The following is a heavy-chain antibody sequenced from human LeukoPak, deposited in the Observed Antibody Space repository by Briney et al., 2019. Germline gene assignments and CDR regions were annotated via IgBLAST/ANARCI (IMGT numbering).Heavy chain of an antibody. CDR2: IYHSGST. Sequence: SGTLSLTCAVSGGSISSSNWWSWVRQPPGKGLEWIGEIYHSGSTNYNPSLKSRVTISVDKSKNQFSLKLSSVTAADTAVYYCARRRKIAYYDSSGYYSPWGQGTLVTVSS. V-gene: IGHV4-4*02. D-gene: IGHD3-22*01. J-gene: IGHJ5*02. CDR1: GGSISSSNW. CDR3: ARRRKIAYYDSSGYYSP.